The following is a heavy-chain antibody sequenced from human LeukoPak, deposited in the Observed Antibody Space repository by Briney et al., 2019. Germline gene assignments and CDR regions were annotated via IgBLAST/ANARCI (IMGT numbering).Heavy chain of an antibody. Sequence: SVKVSCKASGGTFSSYAISWVRQAPGQGLEWMGGIIPIFGTANYAQKFQGRVTITADESTGTAYMELSSLRSEDTAVYYCARDLAITIFGVVIRTDAFDIWGQGTMVTVSS. D-gene: IGHD3-3*01. J-gene: IGHJ3*02. CDR3: ARDLAITIFGVVIRTDAFDI. CDR2: IIPIFGTA. V-gene: IGHV1-69*13. CDR1: GGTFSSYA.